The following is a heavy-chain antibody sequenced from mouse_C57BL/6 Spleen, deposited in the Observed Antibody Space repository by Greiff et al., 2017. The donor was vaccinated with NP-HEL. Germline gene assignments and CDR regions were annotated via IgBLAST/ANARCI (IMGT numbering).Heavy chain of an antibody. V-gene: IGHV1-52*01. Sequence: QVQLQQSGAELVRPGSSVKLSCKASGYTFTSYWMHWVKQRPIQGLEWIGNIDPSDSETHYNQKFKDKATLTVDKSSSTAYMQLSSLTSEDSAVYYCARSIYYGPSEAMDYWGQGTSVTVSS. CDR2: IDPSDSET. D-gene: IGHD2-1*01. J-gene: IGHJ4*01. CDR1: GYTFTSYW. CDR3: ARSIYYGPSEAMDY.